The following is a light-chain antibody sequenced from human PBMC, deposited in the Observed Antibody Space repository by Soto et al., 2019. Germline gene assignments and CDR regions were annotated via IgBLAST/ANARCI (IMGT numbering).Light chain of an antibody. CDR2: GAS. CDR1: QSISSSF. V-gene: IGKV3-20*01. J-gene: IGKJ5*01. Sequence: EIVLTQSPGILSLSPGERASLSCGASQSISSSFLAWHQQKPGQAPRLLIYGASSSATGIPDRFSGTWSETVFTLTISRLEPEDFAVYYCQQYDNSPITFGQGTRLEIK. CDR3: QQYDNSPIT.